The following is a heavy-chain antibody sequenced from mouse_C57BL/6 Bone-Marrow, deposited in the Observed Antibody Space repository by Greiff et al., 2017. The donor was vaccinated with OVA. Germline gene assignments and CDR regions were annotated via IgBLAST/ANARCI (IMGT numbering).Heavy chain of an antibody. V-gene: IGHV1-5*01. CDR1: GYTFTSYW. D-gene: IGHD1-1*01. CDR2: IYPGNSDT. CDR3: TRFGSSSYWYFDV. Sequence: EVQLVESGPVLARPGASVKMSCKTSGYTFTSYWMHWVKQRPGQGLEWIGAIYPGNSDTSYNQKFKGKAKLTAVTSASTAYMELSSLTNEDSAVYYCTRFGSSSYWYFDVWGTGTTVTVSS. J-gene: IGHJ1*03.